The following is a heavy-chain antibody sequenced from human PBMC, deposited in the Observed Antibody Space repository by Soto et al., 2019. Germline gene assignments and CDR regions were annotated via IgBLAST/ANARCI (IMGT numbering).Heavy chain of an antibody. V-gene: IGHV3-23*01. CDR2: ISGSGGST. J-gene: IGHJ6*02. CDR3: AKDGGKNYDFWKNYYYGMDV. CDR1: GFTFSSYA. Sequence: GGSLRLSCAASGFTFSSYAMSWVRQAPGKGLEWVSAISGSGGSTYYADSVKGRFTISRDNSKNTLYLQMNSLRAEDTAVYYCAKDGGKNYDFWKNYYYGMDVWGQGTTVTVSS. D-gene: IGHD3-3*01.